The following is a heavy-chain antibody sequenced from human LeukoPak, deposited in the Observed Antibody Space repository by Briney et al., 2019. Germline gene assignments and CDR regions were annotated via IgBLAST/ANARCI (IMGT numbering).Heavy chain of an antibody. J-gene: IGHJ4*02. CDR1: GITFSTDG. D-gene: IGHD2-8*01. CDR2: IRYDGSNK. CDR3: ARVGLLMVYAPTDY. V-gene: IGHV3-30*02. Sequence: GGSLRLSCAASGITFSTDGMHWVRQAPGKGLEWVSFIRYDGSNKYYADSVKGRFTISRDNAKNSLYLQMNSLRAEDTAVYYCARVGLLMVYAPTDYWGQGTLVTVSS.